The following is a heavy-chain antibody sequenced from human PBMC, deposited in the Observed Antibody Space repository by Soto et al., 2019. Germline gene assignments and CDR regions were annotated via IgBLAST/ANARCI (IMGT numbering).Heavy chain of an antibody. CDR1: GYTFTSYG. J-gene: IGHJ5*02. CDR3: ARDAVSVDTAMAPYNWFDP. CDR2: ISAYNGNT. D-gene: IGHD5-18*01. V-gene: IGHV1-18*01. Sequence: ASVKVSCKASGYTFTSYGISWVRQAPGQGLEWMGWISAYNGNTNYAQKRQGRVTMTTDTSTSTAYMELRSLRSDDTAVYYCARDAVSVDTAMAPYNWFDPWGQGTLVTVSS.